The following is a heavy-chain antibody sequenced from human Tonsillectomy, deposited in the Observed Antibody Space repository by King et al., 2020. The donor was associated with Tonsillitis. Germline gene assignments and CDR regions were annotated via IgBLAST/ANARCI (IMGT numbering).Heavy chain of an antibody. CDR2: IIGSGGST. D-gene: IGHD3-3*01. V-gene: IGHV3-23*04. CDR3: AKDRVGRDFWSGYYGFDY. Sequence: VQLVESGGGLVQPGGSLKLSCAVSVFTFSNYAMSWVRQAPGKGLEWVSAIIGSGGSTYYADSVKGRFTISRDNSKSTLVLQMNSLRAEDTAVYYCAKDRVGRDFWSGYYGFDYWGQGTLVTVSS. J-gene: IGHJ4*02. CDR1: VFTFSNYA.